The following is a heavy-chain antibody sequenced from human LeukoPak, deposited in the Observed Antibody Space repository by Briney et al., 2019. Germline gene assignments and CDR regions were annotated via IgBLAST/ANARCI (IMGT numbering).Heavy chain of an antibody. CDR1: GFTFSTYW. J-gene: IGHJ5*02. CDR2: INTDGGT. V-gene: IGHV3-74*01. Sequence: GGSLRLSCAASGFTFSTYWVYWVRQAPGKGLVWVSRINTDGGTSYADSVKGRFTISRDNAKNTLYLQMNSLRVEDTAVYYCASVAGGQSGYYHWGQGTLVTVSS. D-gene: IGHD5-12*01. CDR3: ASVAGGQSGYYH.